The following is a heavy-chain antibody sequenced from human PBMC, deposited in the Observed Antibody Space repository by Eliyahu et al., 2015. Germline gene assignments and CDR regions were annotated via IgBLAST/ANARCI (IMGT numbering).Heavy chain of an antibody. CDR1: GFTFXSYA. Sequence: EVQLVESGGGLVQPGGSLRLSCAASGFTFXSYAMHWVRQAPGKGLEYVSAISSNGGSTYYANSVKGRFTISRDNSKNTLYLQMGSLRAEDMAVYYCARGGEGYSSGWPFDYWGQGTLVTVSS. J-gene: IGHJ4*02. CDR3: ARGGEGYSSGWPFDY. D-gene: IGHD6-19*01. CDR2: ISSNGGST. V-gene: IGHV3-64*01.